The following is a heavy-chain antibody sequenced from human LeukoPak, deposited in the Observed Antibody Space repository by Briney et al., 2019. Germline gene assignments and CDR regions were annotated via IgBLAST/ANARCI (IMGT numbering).Heavy chain of an antibody. V-gene: IGHV4-39*07. CDR3: ATGTERESSSCSY. Sequence: SETLSLTCTVSGGSISSSSYYWGWIRQPPGKGLEWIGSIYYSGSTYYNPSLKSRVTISVDTSKNQFSLKLSSVTAADTAVYYCATGTERESSSCSYWGRGTLVTVSS. J-gene: IGHJ4*02. D-gene: IGHD6-13*01. CDR2: IYYSGST. CDR1: GGSISSSSYY.